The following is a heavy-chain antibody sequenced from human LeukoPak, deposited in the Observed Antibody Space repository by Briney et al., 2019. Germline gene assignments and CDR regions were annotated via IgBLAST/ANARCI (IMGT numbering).Heavy chain of an antibody. Sequence: SETLSLTCSVSGVSISRSYWIWIRQTPGKGLEWIGYISYTGVSSYNPSLKSRVTISADTSKNQFSLNVSSVTAADTAVYYCARLPEGGYATSLGWIGPWGQGTRVTVSS. CDR2: ISYTGVS. CDR1: GVSISRSY. CDR3: ARLPEGGYATSLGWIGP. V-gene: IGHV4-59*08. D-gene: IGHD5-24*01. J-gene: IGHJ5*02.